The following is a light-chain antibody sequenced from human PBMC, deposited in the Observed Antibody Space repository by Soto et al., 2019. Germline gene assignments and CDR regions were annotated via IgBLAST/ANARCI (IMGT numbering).Light chain of an antibody. J-gene: IGLJ2*01. CDR1: SSNLGSGFD. CDR3: QSYDSSLSGHVV. Sequence: QSVLTQPPSVSGAPGQRVTISCTGSSSNLGSGFDVQWYQQLPGTAPKLLIYYNDNRPSGVPDRFSGSKSGTSASLAITGLQADDEAEYYCQSYDSSLSGHVVFGGGTKLTVL. V-gene: IGLV1-40*01. CDR2: YND.